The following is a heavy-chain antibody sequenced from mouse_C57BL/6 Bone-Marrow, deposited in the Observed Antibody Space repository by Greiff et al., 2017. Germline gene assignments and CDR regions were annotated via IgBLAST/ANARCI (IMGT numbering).Heavy chain of an antibody. CDR2: IDPSDSYP. CDR3: ARDGYYAWFAY. D-gene: IGHD2-3*01. J-gene: IGHJ3*01. Sequence: VQLQQPGAELVKPGASVKLSCKASGYTFTSYWMQWVKQRPGQGLEWIGEIDPSDSYPNYNQKFKGKAPLTVDTFSITAYMQLSGRTSEDSAVYYCARDGYYAWFAYWGQGTLVTVSA. V-gene: IGHV1-50*01. CDR1: GYTFTSYW.